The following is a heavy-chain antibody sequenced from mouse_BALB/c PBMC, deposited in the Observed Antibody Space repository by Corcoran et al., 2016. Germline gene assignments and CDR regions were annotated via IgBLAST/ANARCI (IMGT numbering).Heavy chain of an antibody. CDR2: INTYTGEP. Sequence: QIQLVQSGPELKKPGETVKISCKAPGYTFTNYGMNWVKQAPGKGLKWMGWINTYTGEPTYADDFKGRFAFSLETSASTAYLQINNLKNEDMATYFCARDYDYDGGFDYWGQGTTLTVSS. J-gene: IGHJ2*01. V-gene: IGHV9-1*02. D-gene: IGHD2-4*01. CDR1: GYTFTNYG. CDR3: ARDYDYDGGFDY.